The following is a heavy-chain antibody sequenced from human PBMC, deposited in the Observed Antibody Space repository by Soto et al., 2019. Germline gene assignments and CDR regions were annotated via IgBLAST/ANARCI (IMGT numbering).Heavy chain of an antibody. CDR2: IYYSGST. CDR3: ARGPYSYGMDV. J-gene: IGHJ6*02. CDR1: GGSISSSSYY. V-gene: IGHV4-39*01. Sequence: PSETLSLTCTVSGGSISSSSYYWGWIRQPPGKGLEWIGSIYYSGSTYYNPSLKSRVTISVDTSKNQFSLKLSSVTAADTAVYYCARGPYSYGMDVWGQGTTVTVSS.